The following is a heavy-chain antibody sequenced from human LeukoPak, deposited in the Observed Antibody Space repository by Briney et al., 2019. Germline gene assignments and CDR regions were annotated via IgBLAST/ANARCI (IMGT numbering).Heavy chain of an antibody. Sequence: SETLSLTCGVDGGSFSGYDWTWVRQPPGKGLEWIGQINYGGDTNYNPSLKSRVTISVDTSKNQFSLKLSSVTAADTAVYYCARHLVGSSMDVWGKGTTVTVSS. CDR2: INYGGDT. CDR1: GGSFSGYD. V-gene: IGHV4-34*01. D-gene: IGHD3-10*01. J-gene: IGHJ6*03. CDR3: ARHLVGSSMDV.